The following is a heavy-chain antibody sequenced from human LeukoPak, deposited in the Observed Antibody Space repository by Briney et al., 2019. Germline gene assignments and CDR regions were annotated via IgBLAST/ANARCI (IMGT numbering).Heavy chain of an antibody. CDR2: IYYRSKWYS. D-gene: IGHD3-10*01. Sequence: SQTLSLTCAISGDSVSGGSAGWNWIRQSPSRGLEWLGRIYYRSKWYSDYAISVKSRITINPDTSRNQFTLQLNSVTHDDTAVYYCTGGGLVRGSLHWFDPWGQGTLVTVSS. CDR3: TGGGLVRGSLHWFDP. J-gene: IGHJ5*02. V-gene: IGHV6-1*01. CDR1: GDSVSGGSAG.